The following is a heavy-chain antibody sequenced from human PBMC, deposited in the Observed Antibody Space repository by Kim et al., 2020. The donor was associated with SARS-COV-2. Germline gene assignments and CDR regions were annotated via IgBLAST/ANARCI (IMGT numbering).Heavy chain of an antibody. CDR1: GFPVSSNS. CDR3: ARSALLWLGELYGMDV. CDR2: IYAGGNT. J-gene: IGHJ6*02. V-gene: IGHV3-53*04. D-gene: IGHD3-10*01. Sequence: GGSLRLSCAASGFPVSSNSMSWVRQAPGKGLEWVSVIYAGGNTFYADSVKGRFTISGHNFKNNSYLQMNSLRPEDTAVCFCARSALLWLGELYGMDVWGQGTTVTVS.